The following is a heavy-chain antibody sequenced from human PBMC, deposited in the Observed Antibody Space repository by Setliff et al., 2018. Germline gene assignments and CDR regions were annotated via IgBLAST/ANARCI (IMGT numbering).Heavy chain of an antibody. D-gene: IGHD3-10*01. CDR1: GGSITSSY. Sequence: SETMSLTCTVSGGSITSSYYWNWIRQPAGKGLEWIGRIYVTESTKYNPSLKSRVTLSIDTSKNQFSLKLSSVTAADAALYYCAASRAYTGAVEEWFLPKTFDFWGQGSPVTV. CDR2: IYVTEST. J-gene: IGHJ4*02. V-gene: IGHV4-4*07. CDR3: AASRAYTGAVEEWFLPKTFDF.